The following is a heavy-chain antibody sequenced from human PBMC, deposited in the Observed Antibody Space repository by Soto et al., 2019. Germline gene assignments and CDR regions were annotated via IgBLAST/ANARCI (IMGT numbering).Heavy chain of an antibody. CDR2: IYYSGST. Sequence: SETLSLTCTVSGGSISSYYWSWIRQPPGKGLEWIGYIYYSGSTNYNPSLKSRVTISVDTSKNQFSLKLSSVTAADTAVYYCARRGGFNYDFWSGPQGDYYYYMDVWGKGTTVTVSS. V-gene: IGHV4-59*08. D-gene: IGHD3-3*01. J-gene: IGHJ6*03. CDR1: GGSISSYY. CDR3: ARRGGFNYDFWSGPQGDYYYYMDV.